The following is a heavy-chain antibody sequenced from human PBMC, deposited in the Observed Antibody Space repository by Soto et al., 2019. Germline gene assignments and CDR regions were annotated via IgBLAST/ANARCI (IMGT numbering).Heavy chain of an antibody. V-gene: IGHV1-69*05. Sequence: SVKVSCKASGGTFSSYAISWVRQAPGQGLEWMGGIIPIFGTANYAQKFQGRVTMTTDTSTSTAYMELRSLRSDDTAVYYCARADYDFWSGYTNWFDPWGQGTLVTVSS. CDR1: GGTFSSYA. CDR2: IIPIFGTA. D-gene: IGHD3-3*01. J-gene: IGHJ5*02. CDR3: ARADYDFWSGYTNWFDP.